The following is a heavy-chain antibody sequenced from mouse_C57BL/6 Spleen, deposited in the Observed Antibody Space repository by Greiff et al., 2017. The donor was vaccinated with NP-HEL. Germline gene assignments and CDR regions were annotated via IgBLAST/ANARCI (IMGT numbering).Heavy chain of an antibody. D-gene: IGHD1-1*01. Sequence: QVQLQQPGTELVKPGASVKLSCKASGYTFTSYWMHWVKQRPGQGLEWIGNINPSNGGTNYNEKFKSKATLTVDKSSSPAYMQLSSLTSEDSAVYDWAREVVATGDYCDDWGQGTTLTVSS. J-gene: IGHJ2*01. V-gene: IGHV1-53*01. CDR1: GYTFTSYW. CDR2: INPSNGGT. CDR3: AREVVATGDYCDD.